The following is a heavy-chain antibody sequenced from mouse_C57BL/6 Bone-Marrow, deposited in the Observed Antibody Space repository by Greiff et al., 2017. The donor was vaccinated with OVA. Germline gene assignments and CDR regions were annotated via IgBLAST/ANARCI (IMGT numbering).Heavy chain of an antibody. J-gene: IGHJ1*03. Sequence: VQLQQSGAELARPGASVKLSCKASGYTFTSYGISWVKQRTGQGLEWIGEIYPRSGNTYYNEKFKGKATLTADKSSSTAYMELRSLTSEDSAVYFCAREGDGYFSYWYCDVWGTGTTVTVSS. CDR1: GYTFTSYG. CDR3: AREGDGYFSYWYCDV. CDR2: IYPRSGNT. V-gene: IGHV1-81*01. D-gene: IGHD2-3*01.